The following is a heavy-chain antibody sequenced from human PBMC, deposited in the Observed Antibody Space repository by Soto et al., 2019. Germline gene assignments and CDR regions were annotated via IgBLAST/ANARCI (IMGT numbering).Heavy chain of an antibody. CDR1: GGSISTGGYS. CDR2: IYHSGST. CDR3: ARRALYCGGDCSLFDY. D-gene: IGHD2-21*02. Sequence: SETLSLTCAVSGGSISTGGYSWNWIRQAPGKGLEWIGYIYHSGSTYYNPSLNSRVTISVDTSKNQFSLKLSSVTAADTAVYYCARRALYCGGDCSLFDYWGQGTLVTVSS. J-gene: IGHJ4*02. V-gene: IGHV4-30-2*01.